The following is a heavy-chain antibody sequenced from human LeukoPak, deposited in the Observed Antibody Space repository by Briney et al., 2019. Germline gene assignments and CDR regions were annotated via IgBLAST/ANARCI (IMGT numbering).Heavy chain of an antibody. V-gene: IGHV4-38-2*01. CDR2: VYQSGST. J-gene: IGHJ3*02. Sequence: PSESLSLTCAVSGYSISRGYYWGWIRETPGKGLEWIGAVYQSGSTYYHPSLKGRVTISVDTSKNQFSLNLNSVTAADTAVYYCARLLPDGYVFDHLYPLDIWGQGTMVTVSS. CDR3: ARLLPDGYVFDHLYPLDI. CDR1: GYSISRGYY. D-gene: IGHD3-16*01.